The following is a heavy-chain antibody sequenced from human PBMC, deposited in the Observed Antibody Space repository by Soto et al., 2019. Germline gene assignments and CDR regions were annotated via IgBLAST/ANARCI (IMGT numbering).Heavy chain of an antibody. Sequence: PGKGLEWIGYIYYSESTNYSPSLKSRVTISVDTSKNQFSLKLSSVTAADTAVYYCARDRELGSGWYGWFAPWVQGTLVIVIS. D-gene: IGHD6-19*01. CDR2: IYYSEST. J-gene: IGHJ5*02. V-gene: IGHV4-59*01. CDR3: ARDRELGSGWYGWFAP.